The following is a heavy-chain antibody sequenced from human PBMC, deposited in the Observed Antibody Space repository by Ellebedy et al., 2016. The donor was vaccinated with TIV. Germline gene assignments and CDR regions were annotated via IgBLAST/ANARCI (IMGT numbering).Heavy chain of an antibody. V-gene: IGHV3-15*01. D-gene: IGHD1-26*01. J-gene: IGHJ4*02. CDR2: IKSKTDGGTT. CDR1: GFTFGDYG. CDR3: TTWDV. Sequence: GESLKISCTASGFTFGDYGMSWFRQAPGKGLEWVGRIKSKTDGGTTDYAAPVKGRFTISRDDSKNTLYLQMNSLKTEDTAVYYCTTWDVWGQGTLVTVSS.